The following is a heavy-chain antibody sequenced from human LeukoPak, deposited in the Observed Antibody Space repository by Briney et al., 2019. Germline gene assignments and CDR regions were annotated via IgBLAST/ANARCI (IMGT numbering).Heavy chain of an antibody. CDR2: IYTSGST. J-gene: IGHJ4*02. CDR1: GGSISSYF. CDR3: ARENSGSYREFDY. D-gene: IGHD1-26*01. V-gene: IGHV4-4*07. Sequence: SETLSLTCTVSGGSISSYFWSWIRQPAGKGLEWIGRIYTSGSTNYNASLKSRVSMSVDTSKNQFSLKLSSVTAADTAVFYCARENSGSYREFDYWGQGTLVTVS.